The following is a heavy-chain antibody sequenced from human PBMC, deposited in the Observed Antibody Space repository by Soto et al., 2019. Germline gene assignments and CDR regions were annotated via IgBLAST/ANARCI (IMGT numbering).Heavy chain of an antibody. J-gene: IGHJ5*02. Sequence: QLQLQESGSGLVKPSQTLSLTCAVSGGSISSGGYSWSWTRQPPGKGLEWIGYIYHSASTYYNPSLKRRGTMAVARPKNQFSLELSSVTAADTAVYYCARVPAPWGQGTLVTVSS. CDR1: GGSISSGGYS. CDR3: ARVPAP. CDR2: IYHSAST. V-gene: IGHV4-30-2*01.